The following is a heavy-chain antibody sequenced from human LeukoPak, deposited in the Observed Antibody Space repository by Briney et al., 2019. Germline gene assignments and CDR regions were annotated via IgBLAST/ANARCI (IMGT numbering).Heavy chain of an antibody. CDR3: ARSLDYGGTMGASDI. Sequence: PSETLSLTCTVSGGSISSYYWSWIRQPPGKGLEWIGYIYTSGSTNYNPSLKSRVTISVDTSKNQFSLKLSSVTAADTAVYYCARSLDYGGTMGASDIRGQGTMVTVSS. CDR1: GGSISSYY. V-gene: IGHV4-4*09. J-gene: IGHJ3*02. CDR2: IYTSGST. D-gene: IGHD4-23*01.